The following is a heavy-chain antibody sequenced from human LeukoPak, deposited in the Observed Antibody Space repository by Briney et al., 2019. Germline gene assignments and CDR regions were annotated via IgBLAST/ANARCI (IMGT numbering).Heavy chain of an antibody. Sequence: GGSLRLSCAASGFTFYDYGMSWVRQAPGRGLEWGSGINWNGGSTGYADSGQGRFTSSRDHDKNSLYLQKNSLRGEDTALYYCARKLDAFDIWGQGRMVTVCS. J-gene: IGHJ3*02. CDR2: INWNGGST. V-gene: IGHV3-20*04. CDR3: ARKLDAFDI. CDR1: GFTFYDYG.